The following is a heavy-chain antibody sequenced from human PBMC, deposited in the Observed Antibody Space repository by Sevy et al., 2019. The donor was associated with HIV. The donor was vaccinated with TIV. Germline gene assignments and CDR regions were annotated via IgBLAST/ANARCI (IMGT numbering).Heavy chain of an antibody. Sequence: GGSLRPSCEASGFTFSNFWMNWVRQPPGRGLEWVANIKQGGNGKYYVDSVKGGFTPSRDNAKNSVSLQMNSLRAEDTAVYYCARGGPLVDAALIPWGMDVWGQGTTVTVSS. J-gene: IGHJ6*02. CDR1: GFTFSNFW. CDR2: IKQGGNGK. V-gene: IGHV3-7*01. CDR3: ARGGPLVDAALIPWGMDV. D-gene: IGHD5-18*01.